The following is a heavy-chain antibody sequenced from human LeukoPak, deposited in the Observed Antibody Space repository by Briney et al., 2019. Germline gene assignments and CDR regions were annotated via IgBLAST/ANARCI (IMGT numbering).Heavy chain of an antibody. CDR3: AKDTVEMATIAAFDI. CDR2: ISYDGSNK. D-gene: IGHD5-24*01. CDR1: GFTFSSYG. J-gene: IGHJ3*02. V-gene: IGHV3-30*18. Sequence: PGRSLRLSCAASGFTFSSYGMHWVRQAPGKGLEWVAVISYDGSNKYYADSVKGRFTISRDNSKNTLYLQMNSLRAEDTAVYYCAKDTVEMATIAAFDIWGQGTMVTVSS.